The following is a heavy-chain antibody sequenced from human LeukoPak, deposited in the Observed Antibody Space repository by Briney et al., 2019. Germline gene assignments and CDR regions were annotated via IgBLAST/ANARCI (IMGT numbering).Heavy chain of an antibody. Sequence: SETLSLTCAVYGGSFSGYYWSWIRQPPGKGLEWIGYIYYSGSTNYNPSLKSRVTISVDTSKNQFSLKLSSVTAADTAVYYCVSGYYYFDYWGQGTLVTVSS. J-gene: IGHJ4*02. CDR2: IYYSGST. CDR3: VSGYYYFDY. D-gene: IGHD5-18*01. V-gene: IGHV4-59*01. CDR1: GGSFSGYY.